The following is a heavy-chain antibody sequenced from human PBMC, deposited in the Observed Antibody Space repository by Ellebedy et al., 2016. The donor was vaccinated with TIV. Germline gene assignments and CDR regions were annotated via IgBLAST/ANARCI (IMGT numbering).Heavy chain of an antibody. CDR1: GFSLTTTAVG. CDR2: IEWDDDK. D-gene: IGHD3-10*01. CDR3: ARLSYGSGSYDY. J-gene: IGHJ4*02. V-gene: IGHV2-70*04. Sequence: SGPTLVKPTQTLTLTCTLSGFSLTTTAVGVGWIRQPPGKALEWLARIEWDDDKFYSTSLKTRLTISKDTSKNQVVLTMTNMDPVDTATYYCARLSYGSGSYDYWGQGTLVTVSS.